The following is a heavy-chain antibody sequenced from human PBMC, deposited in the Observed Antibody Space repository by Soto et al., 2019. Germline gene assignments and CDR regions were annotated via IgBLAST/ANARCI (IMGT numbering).Heavy chain of an antibody. J-gene: IGHJ5*02. CDR1: GGSISSYY. D-gene: IGHD3-10*01. CDR2: IYTSGST. CDR3: ARDNYYGSGSSNWFDP. Sequence: QVQLQESGPGLVKPSETLSLTCTVSGGSISSYYWSWIRQPAGKGLEWIGRIYTSGSTNYNPSLKSRVTMSVDTSKNQFSLKLSSVTAADTAVYYCARDNYYGSGSSNWFDPWGQGTLVTVSS. V-gene: IGHV4-4*07.